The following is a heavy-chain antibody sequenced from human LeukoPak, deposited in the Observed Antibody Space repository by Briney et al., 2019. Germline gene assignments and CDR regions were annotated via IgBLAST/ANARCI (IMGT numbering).Heavy chain of an antibody. CDR3: AKDISGIAVAGPFDY. D-gene: IGHD6-19*01. J-gene: IGHJ4*02. V-gene: IGHV3-9*01. CDR1: GFTFDDYA. CDR2: ISWNSGSI. Sequence: PGRSLRLSCAASGFTFDDYAMHWVRQAPGKGLEWVSGISWNSGSIGYADSVKGRFTISRDNAKNSLYLQMNSLRAEDTALYYCAKDISGIAVAGPFDYWGQGTLVTVSS.